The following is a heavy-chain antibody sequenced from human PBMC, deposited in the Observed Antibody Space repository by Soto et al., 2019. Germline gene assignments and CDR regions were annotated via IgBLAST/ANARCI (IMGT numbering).Heavy chain of an antibody. D-gene: IGHD3-3*02. CDR2: IYYSGST. CDR3: ASPKIAFYNWFDP. CDR1: GGSINSGGYY. Sequence: SATLSLTCTVSGGSINSGGYYWSWIRQHPGKGLEWIGYIYYSGSTYYNPSLKSRVTISVDTSKNQFSLKLSSVTAADTAVYYCASPKIAFYNWFDPWGQGTLVTVS. V-gene: IGHV4-31*03. J-gene: IGHJ5*02.